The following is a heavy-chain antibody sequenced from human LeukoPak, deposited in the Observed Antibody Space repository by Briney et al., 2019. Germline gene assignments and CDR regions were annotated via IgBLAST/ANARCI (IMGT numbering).Heavy chain of an antibody. CDR1: GGTFSSYA. CDR3: AREGPYYDFWSGYSPYYYYMDV. CDR2: IIPIFGTA. Sequence: SVKVSCKASGGTFSSYAITWVRQAPGQGLEWMGRIIPIFGTANYAQKFQGRVTITTDESTSTAYMELSTLRSDDTAVYYCAREGPYYDFWSGYSPYYYYMDVWGKGTTVTVSS. D-gene: IGHD3-3*01. J-gene: IGHJ6*03. V-gene: IGHV1-69*05.